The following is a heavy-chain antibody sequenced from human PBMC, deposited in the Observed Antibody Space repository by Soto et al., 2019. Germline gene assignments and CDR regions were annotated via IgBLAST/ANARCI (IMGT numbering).Heavy chain of an antibody. D-gene: IGHD3-10*01. V-gene: IGHV4-34*01. J-gene: IGHJ4*02. CDR2: INHSGST. Sequence: SETLSLTCAVYGGSFSGYYWSWIRQPPGKGLEWIGEINHSGSTNYNPSLKSRVTISVDTSKNQFSLKLSSVTAADTAVYYCARGRRITMVRGVITYWGQGTLVTVSS. CDR3: ARGRRITMVRGVITY. CDR1: GGSFSGYY.